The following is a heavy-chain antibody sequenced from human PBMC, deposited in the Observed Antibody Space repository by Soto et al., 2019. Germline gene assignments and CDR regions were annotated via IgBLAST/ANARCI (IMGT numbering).Heavy chain of an antibody. J-gene: IGHJ4*02. Sequence: PGGSLRLSCAASGFTVSSSYLTWVRQAPGKGLEWVAILYTGTDTVYADSVKGRFTISRDSSKNTLYLQMHSLRAEDTAMYFCARSRYTGTYSGSFLDYWGQGSLFAVGS. D-gene: IGHD1-26*01. CDR2: LYTGTDT. V-gene: IGHV3-53*01. CDR3: ARSRYTGTYSGSFLDY. CDR1: GFTVSSSY.